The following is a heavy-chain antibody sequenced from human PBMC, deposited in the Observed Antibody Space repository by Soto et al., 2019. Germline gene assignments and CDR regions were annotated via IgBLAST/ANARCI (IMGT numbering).Heavy chain of an antibody. J-gene: IGHJ4*02. CDR2: IYHSGST. V-gene: IGHV4-38-2*01. CDR3: ATASSLVEPATISHY. Sequence: SETLSLTCAVSVYSISSGYYWGWIRQPPGKGLEWIGSIYHSGSTYYNPSLKSRVTISVDTSKNQFSLKLSSVTAADTAVYYCATASSLVEPATISHYWGQATLVTLSS. D-gene: IGHD5-12*01. CDR1: VYSISSGYY.